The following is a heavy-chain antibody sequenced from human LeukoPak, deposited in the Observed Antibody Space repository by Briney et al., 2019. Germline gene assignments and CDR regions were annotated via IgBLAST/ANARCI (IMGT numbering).Heavy chain of an antibody. J-gene: IGHJ6*02. CDR3: ARSIGLTGGGVDV. CDR2: ITGNGATR. Sequence: PGGSLRLSCAAPGLTLSAYAVTWVRQAPGKGLEWVSSITGNGATRVYSDSAKGRFTISRDNAKKTLYLQMNSLRAEDTAVYYCARSIGLTGGGVDVWGQGTTVTVSS. D-gene: IGHD3-9*01. CDR1: GLTLSAYA. V-gene: IGHV3-23*01.